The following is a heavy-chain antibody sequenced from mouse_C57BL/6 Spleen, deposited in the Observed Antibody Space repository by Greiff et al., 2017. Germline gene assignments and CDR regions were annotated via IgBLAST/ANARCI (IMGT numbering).Heavy chain of an antibody. J-gene: IGHJ4*01. CDR3: ARAHYYGSSPHYAMEC. V-gene: IGHV1-69*01. CDR1: GYTFTSYW. Sequence: QVQLQQPGAELVMPGASVKLSCKASGYTFTSYWMHWVKQRPGQGLEWIGEIDPSDSYTNYNQKFKGKSTLAVDKSSSTAYMQLSSLTSEDSAVYYCARAHYYGSSPHYAMECWGHGTSVTVSS. CDR2: IDPSDSYT. D-gene: IGHD1-1*01.